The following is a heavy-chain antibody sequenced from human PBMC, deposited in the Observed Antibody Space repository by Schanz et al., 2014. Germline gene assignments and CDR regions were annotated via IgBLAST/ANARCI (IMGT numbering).Heavy chain of an antibody. V-gene: IGHV3-23*01. CDR3: VRVSFADPRLYRGMDRDIDY. Sequence: DVQLLESGGGLVQPGGSLRLSCAASGFTFTNYAMSWVRQAPGKGLEWVSLISDSGDTAYYADSVKGRFTISRDNFKSTLYLQMSSLRAEDTAVYYCVRVSFADPRLYRGMDRDIDYWGQGTLVTVSS. D-gene: IGHD5-18*01. J-gene: IGHJ4*02. CDR1: GFTFTNYA. CDR2: ISDSGDTA.